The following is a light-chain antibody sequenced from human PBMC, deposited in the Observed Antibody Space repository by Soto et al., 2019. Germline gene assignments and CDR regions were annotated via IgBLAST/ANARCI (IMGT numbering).Light chain of an antibody. J-gene: IGKJ4*01. CDR2: SAS. V-gene: IGKV3-20*01. CDR1: QSVSSNY. Sequence: EIVLTQSPGTLSLSPGERATLSCRASQSVSSNYLAWYQQKRGQPPRLLIYSASIRATGIPDRFSGSGSGTDFTLTISRLEPEDFAVYYCQQYGSSPLTFGGGTKVDIK. CDR3: QQYGSSPLT.